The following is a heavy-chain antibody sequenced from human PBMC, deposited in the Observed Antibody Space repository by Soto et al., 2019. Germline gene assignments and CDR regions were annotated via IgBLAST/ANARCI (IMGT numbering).Heavy chain of an antibody. V-gene: IGHV3-23*01. J-gene: IGHJ6*02. Sequence: PGGSLRLSCAASGFTFSSYAMSWVRQAPGKGLEWVSAISGSGGSTYYADSVKGRFTISRDNSKNTPYLQMNSLRAEDTAVYYCAKENFIAARLGGRYYYYGMDVWGQGTTVTVPS. CDR2: ISGSGGST. CDR1: GFTFSSYA. CDR3: AKENFIAARLGGRYYYYGMDV. D-gene: IGHD6-6*01.